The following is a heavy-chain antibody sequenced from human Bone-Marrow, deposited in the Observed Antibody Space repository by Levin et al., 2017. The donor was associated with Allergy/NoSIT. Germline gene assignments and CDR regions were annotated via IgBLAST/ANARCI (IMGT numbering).Heavy chain of an antibody. CDR3: ARRFTEVRGVVPHAFDI. Sequence: KVSCKGSGYSFTSYWIGWVRQMPGKGLEWLGLIYPGDSDTRYSPSFQGQVTISADKSISTAYLQWGSLKASDTAIYYCARRFTEVRGVVPHAFDIWGQGTMVTVSS. CDR2: IYPGDSDT. D-gene: IGHD3-10*01. CDR1: GYSFTSYW. V-gene: IGHV5-51*01. J-gene: IGHJ3*02.